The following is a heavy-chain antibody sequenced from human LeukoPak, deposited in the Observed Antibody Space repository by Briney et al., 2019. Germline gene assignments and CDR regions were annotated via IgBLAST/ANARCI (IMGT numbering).Heavy chain of an antibody. Sequence: GGSLRLSCAASGFIFDDYGMSWVRQAPGKGLEWVSCISRNGSSTGYADSVKGRFAISRDNAKNSLYVQMNSLRAEDTALYYCARGGYSGSYFAYWGQGTLVTVSS. V-gene: IGHV3-20*04. CDR1: GFIFDDYG. D-gene: IGHD1-26*01. CDR2: ISRNGSST. J-gene: IGHJ4*02. CDR3: ARGGYSGSYFAY.